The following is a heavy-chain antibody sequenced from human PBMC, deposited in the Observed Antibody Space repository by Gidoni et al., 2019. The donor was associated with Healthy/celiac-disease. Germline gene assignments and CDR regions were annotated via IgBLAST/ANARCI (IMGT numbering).Heavy chain of an antibody. Sequence: QVQLQQWGAGLLKPSETLSLTCAVYGGSFSGYYWSWIRQPPGKGLEWIGEINHSESTNYNPSLKSRVTISVDTSKNQFSLKLSSVTAAETAVYYCARRRTTRAVFDYWGQGTLVTVSS. CDR2: INHSEST. V-gene: IGHV4-34*01. CDR1: GGSFSGYY. CDR3: ARRRTTRAVFDY. D-gene: IGHD1-1*01. J-gene: IGHJ4*02.